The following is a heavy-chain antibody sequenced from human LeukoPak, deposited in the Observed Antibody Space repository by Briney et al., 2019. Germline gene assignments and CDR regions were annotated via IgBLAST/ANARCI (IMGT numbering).Heavy chain of an antibody. CDR2: INPNSGGT. CDR3: ARVRPEYYDILTGENYYYGMDV. V-gene: IGHV1-2*02. CDR1: GYTFTGYY. Sequence: ASVKVSCKASGYTFTGYYMHWVRQAPGQGLEWMGWINPNSGGTNYAQKFQGRVTMTRDTSISTAYMELSRLRSDDTAVYYCARVRPEYYDILTGENYYYGMDVWGQGTTVIVSS. J-gene: IGHJ6*02. D-gene: IGHD3-9*01.